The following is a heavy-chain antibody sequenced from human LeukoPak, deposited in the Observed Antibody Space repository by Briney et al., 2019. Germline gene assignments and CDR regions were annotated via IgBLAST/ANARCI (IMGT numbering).Heavy chain of an antibody. V-gene: IGHV4-59*01. D-gene: IGHD4-17*01. J-gene: IGHJ4*02. CDR1: GGSISSYY. CDR2: IYYSGST. CDR3: ARSNAVTTGFG. Sequence: PSETLSLTCTVSGGSISSYYWSWIRQPPGKGLEWIGYIYYSGSTNYNPSLKSRVTISVDTSKNQFSLKLSSVTAADTAVYYCARSNAVTTGFGWGQGTLVTVSS.